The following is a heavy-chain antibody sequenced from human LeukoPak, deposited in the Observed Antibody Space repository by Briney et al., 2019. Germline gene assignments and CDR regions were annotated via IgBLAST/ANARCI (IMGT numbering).Heavy chain of an antibody. J-gene: IGHJ4*02. V-gene: IGHV3-30*02. CDR3: AKDGEYSSGWYFEGY. CDR1: GFTFSSYG. D-gene: IGHD6-19*01. Sequence: GGSLRLSCAASGFTFSSYGMHWVRQAPGKGLEWVAFIRYDGSNKYYADSVKGRFTISRDNSKNTLYLQMNSLRAEDTAVYYCAKDGEYSSGWYFEGYWGQGTLVTVSS. CDR2: IRYDGSNK.